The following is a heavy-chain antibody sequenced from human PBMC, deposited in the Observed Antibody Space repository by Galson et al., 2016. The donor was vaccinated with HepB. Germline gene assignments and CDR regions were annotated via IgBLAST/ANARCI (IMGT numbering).Heavy chain of an antibody. D-gene: IGHD2-21*02. CDR3: ARFPSYCGDGCFSGYLQH. CDR1: GFGLGDYH. V-gene: IGHV3-11*01. Sequence: SLRLSCAASGFGLGDYHMSWIRQTPGKGLEWVSYISHSGKTIFYADSVKGRFAISRENAKNSLYSQMNSLRDEDTAFYYCARFPSYCGDGCFSGYLQHWGQGTLVIVSS. J-gene: IGHJ1*01. CDR2: ISHSGKTI.